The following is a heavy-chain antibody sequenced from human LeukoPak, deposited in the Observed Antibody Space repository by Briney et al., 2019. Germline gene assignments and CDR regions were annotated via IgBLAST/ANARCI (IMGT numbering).Heavy chain of an antibody. V-gene: IGHV1-8*02. CDR2: MNPNSGNT. CDR1: GYTFTSYD. J-gene: IGHJ4*02. D-gene: IGHD3-10*01. Sequence: ASVKVSCKASGYTFTSYDINWVRQATGQGLEWMGWMNPNSGNTGYAQKFQGRVTMTRDTSTSTVYMELSSLRSEDTAVYYCARGTRGVDSLHLDYWGQGTLVTVSS. CDR3: ARGTRGVDSLHLDY.